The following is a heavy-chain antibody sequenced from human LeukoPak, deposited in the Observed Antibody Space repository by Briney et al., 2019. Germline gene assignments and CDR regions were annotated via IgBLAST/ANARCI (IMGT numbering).Heavy chain of an antibody. CDR3: AKDTAMVFGYFDY. J-gene: IGHJ4*02. Sequence: GGSLRLSCAASGFTFSYAWMSWVRQAPGKGLEWVAVISYDGSYYADSVKGRFTISRDNSKNTLNLQMNSLRAEDTAVYYCAKDTAMVFGYFDYWGQGTLVTVSS. CDR1: GFTFSYAW. V-gene: IGHV3-30*18. CDR2: ISYDGS. D-gene: IGHD5-18*01.